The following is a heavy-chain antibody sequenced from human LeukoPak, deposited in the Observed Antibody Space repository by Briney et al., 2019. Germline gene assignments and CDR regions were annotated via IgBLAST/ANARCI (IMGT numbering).Heavy chain of an antibody. V-gene: IGHV3-9*01. J-gene: IGHJ5*02. D-gene: IGHD3-10*01. CDR1: GFTFDDYA. CDR3: AKDPLWFGELLSNWFDP. CDR2: ISWNSGSI. Sequence: GRSLRLSCAASGFTFDDYAMHWVRQAPGKGLEWVSGISWNSGSIGYADSVKGRFTISRDNSKNTLYLQMNSLRAEDTAVYYCAKDPLWFGELLSNWFDPWGQGTLVTVSS.